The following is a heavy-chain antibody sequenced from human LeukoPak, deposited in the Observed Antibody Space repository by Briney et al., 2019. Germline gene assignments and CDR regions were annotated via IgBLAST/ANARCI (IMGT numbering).Heavy chain of an antibody. D-gene: IGHD2-2*01. J-gene: IGHJ4*02. CDR3: AREDSAAYCTSTNCFGFDY. CDR2: IHSSGAT. CDR1: GGSVSSDNSY. V-gene: IGHV4-61*02. Sequence: SSETLSLTCTVSGGSVSSDNSYWNWIRQPAGKGLEWIGRIHSSGATDYSPSLKSRVTISLDKSKSHFSLKLSSVTAADTAIYYCAREDSAAYCTSTNCFGFDYWGQGTLVTVSS.